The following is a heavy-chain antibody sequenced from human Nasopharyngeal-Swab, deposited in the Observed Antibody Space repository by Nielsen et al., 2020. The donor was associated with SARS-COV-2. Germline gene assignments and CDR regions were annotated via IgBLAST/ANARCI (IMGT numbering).Heavy chain of an antibody. Sequence: GGSLRLSYAASGFTFSSYGMHWVRQAPGKGLEWVAVISYDGSNKYYADSVKGRFTISRDNSKNTLYLQMNSLRAEDTAVYYCANLIFGDAFDIWGQGTMVTVSS. J-gene: IGHJ3*02. D-gene: IGHD3-3*01. CDR2: ISYDGSNK. V-gene: IGHV3-30*18. CDR1: GFTFSSYG. CDR3: ANLIFGDAFDI.